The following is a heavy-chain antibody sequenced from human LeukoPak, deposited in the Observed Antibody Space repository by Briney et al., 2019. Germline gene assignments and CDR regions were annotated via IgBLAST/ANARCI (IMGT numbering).Heavy chain of an antibody. CDR1: GYTFTSYG. D-gene: IGHD2-2*01. J-gene: IGHJ3*02. Sequence: GASVKVSCKASGYTFTSYGISWVRQAPGQGLEWMGGIIPIFGTANYAQKFQGRVTITADESTSTAYMELSSLRSEDTAVYYCARDLIDKIVVVPADFAFDIWGQGTMVTVSS. CDR2: IIPIFGTA. CDR3: ARDLIDKIVVVPADFAFDI. V-gene: IGHV1-69*13.